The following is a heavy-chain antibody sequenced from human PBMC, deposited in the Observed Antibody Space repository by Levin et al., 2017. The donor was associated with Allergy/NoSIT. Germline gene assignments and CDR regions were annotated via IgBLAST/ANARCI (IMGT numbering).Heavy chain of an antibody. D-gene: IGHD3-22*01. V-gene: IGHV3-48*03. CDR1: GFSFSSYE. Sequence: SCAASGFSFSSYEMNWVRQAPGKGLEWVSYISSGGSTKYYVDSVKGRFTISRDNDKKSLYVQMNSLRAEDTAVYYCARARLRYYYDSSESGMDVWGQGTTVTVSS. J-gene: IGHJ6*02. CDR3: ARARLRYYYDSSESGMDV. CDR2: ISSGGSTK.